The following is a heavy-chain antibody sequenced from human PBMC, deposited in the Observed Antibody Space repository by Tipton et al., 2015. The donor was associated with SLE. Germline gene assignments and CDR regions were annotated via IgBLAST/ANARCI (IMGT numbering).Heavy chain of an antibody. J-gene: IGHJ4*02. CDR1: GFTFSSYW. Sequence: GSLRLSCAASGFTFSSYWMSWVRQAPGKGLEWVANIKQDGSEKYYVDSVKGRFTISRDNAKNSLYLQMNSLRAEDTAVYYCARDSWMGYCSSTSCYPVLDYWGQGTLVTVSS. D-gene: IGHD2-2*01. V-gene: IGHV3-7*01. CDR3: ARDSWMGYCSSTSCYPVLDY. CDR2: IKQDGSEK.